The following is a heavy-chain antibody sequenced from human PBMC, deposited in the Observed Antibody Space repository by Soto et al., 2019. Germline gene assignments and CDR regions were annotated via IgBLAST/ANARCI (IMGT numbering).Heavy chain of an antibody. CDR2: IYYSGST. V-gene: IGHV4-59*01. CDR1: GGSISSYY. Sequence: QVQLQESGPGLVKPSETLSLTCTVSGGSISSYYWSWIRQPPGKGLEWIGYIYYSGSTNYNPSLKSRVTISVYTSKNQFSLKLSSVTAADTAVYYCARDGRDSSGWYGNWFDPWGQGTLVTVSS. D-gene: IGHD6-19*01. J-gene: IGHJ5*02. CDR3: ARDGRDSSGWYGNWFDP.